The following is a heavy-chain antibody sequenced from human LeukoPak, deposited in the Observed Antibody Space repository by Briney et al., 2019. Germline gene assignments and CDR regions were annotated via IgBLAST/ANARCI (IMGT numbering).Heavy chain of an antibody. CDR2: IKQDGSEK. CDR3: ARDYSSWYTSYYYYMDV. J-gene: IGHJ6*03. D-gene: IGHD6-13*01. V-gene: IGHV3-7*01. CDR1: GFTFSNYP. Sequence: GRSLRLSCAASGFTFSNYPMHWVRQAPGKGLEWVANIKQDGSEKYYVDSVKGRFTIFRDNAKNSLYLQMNSLRAEDTAVYYCARDYSSWYTSYYYYMDVWGKGTTVTVSS.